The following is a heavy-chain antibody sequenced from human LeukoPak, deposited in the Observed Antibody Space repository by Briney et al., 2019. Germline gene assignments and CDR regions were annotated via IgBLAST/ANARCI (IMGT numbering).Heavy chain of an antibody. J-gene: IGHJ6*03. V-gene: IGHV4-4*07. D-gene: IGHD6-6*01. CDR3: ARLGYSSSSTGYYYYMDV. CDR2: IYTSGTT. CDR1: GGSISSSY. Sequence: PSETLSLTCTVSGGSISSSYWSWIRQPAGKGLEWIGRIYTSGTTSYNPSLKSRVSISVDKSKNQLSLKASSVTAADTAVYYCARLGYSSSSTGYYYYMDVWGKGDTVSVSS.